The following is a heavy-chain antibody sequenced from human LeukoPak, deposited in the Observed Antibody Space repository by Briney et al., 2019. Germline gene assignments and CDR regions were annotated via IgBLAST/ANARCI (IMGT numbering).Heavy chain of an antibody. CDR1: GGSISSSSYY. V-gene: IGHV4-39*01. D-gene: IGHD5-24*01. CDR2: IYYSGST. J-gene: IGHJ3*02. Sequence: SETLSLTCTVSGGSISSSSYYWGWIRQPPGKGLEWIGSIYYSGSTYYNPSLKSRVTISVDTSKNQFSLKLSSVTAADTAVYYCARHVPSSRDGYNFGYAFDIWGQGTMVTVSS. CDR3: ARHVPSSRDGYNFGYAFDI.